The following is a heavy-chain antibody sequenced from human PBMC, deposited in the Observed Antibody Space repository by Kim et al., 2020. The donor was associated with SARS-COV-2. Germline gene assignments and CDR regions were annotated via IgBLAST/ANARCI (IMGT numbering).Heavy chain of an antibody. D-gene: IGHD3-22*01. Sequence: GGSLRLSCAASGFTFSTYAMSWVRQAPGKGLEWVSAMSSSGDSAYYADSVKGRFTISRDNSKNTLYLQMNSLRADDTAVYYCAKEDSSGLEEDGMDVWGQGTTVTVSS. J-gene: IGHJ6*02. CDR2: MSSSGDSA. CDR3: AKEDSSGLEEDGMDV. V-gene: IGHV3-23*01. CDR1: GFTFSTYA.